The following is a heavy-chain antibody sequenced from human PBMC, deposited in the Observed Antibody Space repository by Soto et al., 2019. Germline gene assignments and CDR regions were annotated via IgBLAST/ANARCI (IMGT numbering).Heavy chain of an antibody. CDR2: INPSRGVA. V-gene: IGHV1-46*01. D-gene: IGHD3-10*01. J-gene: IGHJ4*02. CDR1: GYTFTSYY. CDR3: ARVSRFSSDHRFFDS. Sequence: KVSCKAFGYTFTSYYMHWVRQAPGQGLEWMGSINPSRGVADYAQRFQGRVSMTSDTSTSTVYMELSSLTSEDSAVYYCARVSRFSSDHRFFDSWGQGTPVTVSS.